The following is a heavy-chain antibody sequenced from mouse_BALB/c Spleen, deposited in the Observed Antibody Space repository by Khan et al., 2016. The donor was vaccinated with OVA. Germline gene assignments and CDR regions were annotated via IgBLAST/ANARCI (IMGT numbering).Heavy chain of an antibody. CDR3: ARSHYYSYGYALDY. Sequence: EVQLVESGPGLVKPSQSLSLTCTVTGYSITSDYAWNWIRQFPGNKLEWMGYISSTGSTSYNPSLKSRISITRDTSKNQFFLQLKSVTTEDTATYYCARSHYYSYGYALDYWGQGTSVTVSS. CDR2: ISSTGST. CDR1: GYSITSDYA. J-gene: IGHJ4*01. D-gene: IGHD2-12*01. V-gene: IGHV3-2*02.